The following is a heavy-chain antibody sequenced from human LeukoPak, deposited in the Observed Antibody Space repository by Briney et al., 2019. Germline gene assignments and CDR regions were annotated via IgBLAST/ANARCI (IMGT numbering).Heavy chain of an antibody. Sequence: PSETLSLTCAVYGGSFSGYYWSWIRQPPGKGLEWIGEINHSGSTNYNPSLKSRVTISVDTSKNQFSLKLSSVTAADTAMYYCAREEKGYFDYWGQGTLVTVSS. V-gene: IGHV4-34*01. CDR2: INHSGST. J-gene: IGHJ4*02. CDR1: GGSFSGYY. CDR3: AREEKGYFDY.